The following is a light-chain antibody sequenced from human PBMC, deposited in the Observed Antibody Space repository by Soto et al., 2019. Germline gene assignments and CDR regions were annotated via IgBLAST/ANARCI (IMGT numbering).Light chain of an antibody. V-gene: IGKV3-15*01. J-gene: IGKJ4*01. CDR3: QQYDSSPLT. CDR1: QSVSSN. CDR2: AAS. Sequence: EIVMTQSPATLSVSPGERATLSCRASQSVSSNLAWYQQKPGQAPRLLIYAASTRATGIPVRFSGSGSGTDFTLTISRLEPEDFAVYYCQQYDSSPLTFGGGTKVDIK.